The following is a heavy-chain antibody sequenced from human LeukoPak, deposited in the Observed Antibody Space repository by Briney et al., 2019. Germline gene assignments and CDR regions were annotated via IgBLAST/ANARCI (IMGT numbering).Heavy chain of an antibody. CDR1: GYTFTGYY. Sequence: ASVKVSCKASGYTFTGYYTHWVRQAPGQGLEWMGWINPNSGGTNYAQKFQGWVTMTRDTSISTAYMELSRLRSDDTAVYYCARVEACGGDCQVFDYWGQGTLVTVSS. CDR3: ARVEACGGDCQVFDY. D-gene: IGHD2-21*02. V-gene: IGHV1-2*04. J-gene: IGHJ4*02. CDR2: INPNSGGT.